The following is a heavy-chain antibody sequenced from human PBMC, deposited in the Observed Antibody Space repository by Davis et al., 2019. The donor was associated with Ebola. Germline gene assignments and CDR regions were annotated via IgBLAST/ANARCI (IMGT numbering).Heavy chain of an antibody. J-gene: IGHJ3*02. D-gene: IGHD3-10*01. V-gene: IGHV4-34*01. CDR2: INHSGST. CDR3: ARVKLTVRLYYYGSGSQTSGAFDI. Sequence: PSETLSLTCAVYGGSFSGYYWSWIRQPPGKGLEWIGEINHSGSTNYNPSLKSRVTISVDTSKNQFSLKLSSVTAADTAVYYCARVKLTVRLYYYGSGSQTSGAFDIWGQGTMVTVSS. CDR1: GGSFSGYY.